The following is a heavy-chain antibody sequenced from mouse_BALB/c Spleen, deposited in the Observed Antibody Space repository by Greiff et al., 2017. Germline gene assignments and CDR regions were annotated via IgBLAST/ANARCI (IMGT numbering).Heavy chain of an antibody. V-gene: IGHV1S137*01. J-gene: IGHJ3*01. CDR1: GYTFTDYA. CDR3: ARSRQLGLSY. CDR2: ISTYYGDA. Sequence: VQLQQSGAELVRPGVSVKISCKGSGYTFTDYAMHWVKQSHAKSLEWIGVISTYYGDASYNQKFKGKATMTVDKSSSTAYMELARLTSEDSAIYYCARSRQLGLSYWGQGTLVTVSA. D-gene: IGHD3-2*01.